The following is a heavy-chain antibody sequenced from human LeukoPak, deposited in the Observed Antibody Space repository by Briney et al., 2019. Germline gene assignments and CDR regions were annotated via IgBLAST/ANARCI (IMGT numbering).Heavy chain of an antibody. V-gene: IGHV1-69*05. Sequence: SVKVSCKASGGTFSSYAISWVRQAPGQGLEWMGGIIPIFGTANYAQKFQGRVTMTRDTSTSTVYMELSSLRSEDTAVYYCARDLRGYSYYYGMDVWGQGTTVTVSS. J-gene: IGHJ6*02. CDR3: ARDLRGYSYYYGMDV. D-gene: IGHD5-12*01. CDR2: IIPIFGTA. CDR1: GGTFSSYA.